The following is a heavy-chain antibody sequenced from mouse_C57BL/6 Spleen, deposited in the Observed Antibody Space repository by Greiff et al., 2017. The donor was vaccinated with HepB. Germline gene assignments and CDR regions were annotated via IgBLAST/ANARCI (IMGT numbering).Heavy chain of an antibody. Sequence: VQLQQPGAELVKPGASVKMSCKASGYTFTSYWITWVKQRPGQGLEWIGDIYPGSGSTNYNEKFKSKATLTVDTSSSTAYMQLSSLTSEDSAVYYCWLSYYYGSSHYYAMDYWGQGTSVTVSS. V-gene: IGHV1-55*01. CDR3: WLSYYYGSSHYYAMDY. J-gene: IGHJ4*01. D-gene: IGHD1-1*01. CDR2: IYPGSGST. CDR1: GYTFTSYW.